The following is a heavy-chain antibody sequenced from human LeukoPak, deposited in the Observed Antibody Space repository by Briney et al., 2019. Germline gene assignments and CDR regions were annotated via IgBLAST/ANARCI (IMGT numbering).Heavy chain of an antibody. D-gene: IGHD6-13*01. Sequence: GGSPRLSCAASGFTFSSYAMHWVRQAPGKGLEWVAVISYDGSNKYYADSVKGRFTISRDNSKNTLYLQMNSLRAEDTAVYYCARGGVAAAGITFDYWGQGTLVTVSS. CDR3: ARGGVAAAGITFDY. CDR1: GFTFSSYA. V-gene: IGHV3-30-3*01. CDR2: ISYDGSNK. J-gene: IGHJ4*02.